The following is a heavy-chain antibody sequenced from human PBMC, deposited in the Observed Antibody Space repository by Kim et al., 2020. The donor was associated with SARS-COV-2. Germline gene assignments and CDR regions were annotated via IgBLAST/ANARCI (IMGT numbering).Heavy chain of an antibody. D-gene: IGHD4-17*01. CDR3: AKDIGLTTADPNYYYYGMDV. CDR2: ISWNSGSI. CDR1: GFTFDDYA. V-gene: IGHV3-9*01. Sequence: GGSLRLSCAASGFTFDDYAMHWVRQAPGKGLEWVSGISWNSGSIGYADSVKGQFTISRDNAKNSLYLQMNSLRAEDTALYYCAKDIGLTTADPNYYYYGMDVWGQGTTVTVSS. J-gene: IGHJ6*02.